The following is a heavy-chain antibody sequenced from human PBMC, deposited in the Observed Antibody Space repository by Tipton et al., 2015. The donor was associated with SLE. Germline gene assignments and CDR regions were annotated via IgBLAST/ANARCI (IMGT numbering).Heavy chain of an antibody. V-gene: IGHV4-4*02. D-gene: IGHD3-9*01. J-gene: IGHJ4*02. CDR2: IYHSGST. CDR1: GGSISNSNW. Sequence: SLRLSCAVSGGSISNSNWWSWVRQPPGKGLEWIGEIYHSGSTNYNPSLKSRVSISVDKSKNQFSLKLSSVTAADTAVYYCARAGILTGYYPYFDYWGQGTLVTVSS. CDR3: ARAGILTGYYPYFDY.